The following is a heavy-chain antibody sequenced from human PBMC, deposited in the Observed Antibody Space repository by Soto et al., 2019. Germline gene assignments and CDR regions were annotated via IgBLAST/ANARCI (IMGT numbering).Heavy chain of an antibody. Sequence: PSETLSLTCTASGGSVSNSSHYWTWIRQPPGKGLEWIGYVYYTGSTNYNPSLHSRVTISVDTSKNQFSLTLSAVTAAATAVYYCARGDGFWSGYSYLNYWGQGTPVTVSS. CDR2: VYYTGST. CDR3: ARGDGFWSGYSYLNY. J-gene: IGHJ4*02. D-gene: IGHD3-3*01. V-gene: IGHV4-61*01. CDR1: GGSVSNSSHY.